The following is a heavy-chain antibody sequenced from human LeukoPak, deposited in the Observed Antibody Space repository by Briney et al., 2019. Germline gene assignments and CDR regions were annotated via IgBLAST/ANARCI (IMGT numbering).Heavy chain of an antibody. D-gene: IGHD3-22*01. CDR2: ISGSGYNT. V-gene: IGHV3-23*01. CDR1: GFTFSGFA. J-gene: IGHJ4*02. CDR3: ARGGTLISTAYFDY. Sequence: GGSLRLSCAASGFTFSGFAMSWVRRTPGKGLEWVSGISGSGYNTLYADSVKGRFTISRDNAKNSLYLQMNGQRAEDTAVYYCARGGTLISTAYFDYWGQGTLVTVSS.